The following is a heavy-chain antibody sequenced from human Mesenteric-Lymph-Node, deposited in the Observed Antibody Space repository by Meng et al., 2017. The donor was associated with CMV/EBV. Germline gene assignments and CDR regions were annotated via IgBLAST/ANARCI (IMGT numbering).Heavy chain of an antibody. Sequence: SCKASGYTFTSYGISGVRQAPGQGLEWMGWISAYNGNTNYAQKLQGRVTMTTDTSTSTAYMELRSLRSDDTAVYYCARDDRQQNGLDYWGQGTLVTVSS. V-gene: IGHV1-18*01. CDR1: GYTFTSYG. D-gene: IGHD6-13*01. CDR3: ARDDRQQNGLDY. CDR2: ISAYNGNT. J-gene: IGHJ4*02.